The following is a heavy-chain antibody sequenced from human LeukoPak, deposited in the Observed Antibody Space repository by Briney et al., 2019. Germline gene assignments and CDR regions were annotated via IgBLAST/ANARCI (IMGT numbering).Heavy chain of an antibody. V-gene: IGHV3-48*03. D-gene: IGHD2-15*01. CDR1: GFTFSSYA. Sequence: GGSLRLSCAASGFTFSSYAMNWVRQAPGKGLEWVSYISSSGSTIYYADSVKGRFTISRDNAKNSLYLQMNSLRAEDTAVYYCAREGGTGGYFDYWGQGTLVTVSS. CDR2: ISSSGSTI. CDR3: AREGGTGGYFDY. J-gene: IGHJ4*02.